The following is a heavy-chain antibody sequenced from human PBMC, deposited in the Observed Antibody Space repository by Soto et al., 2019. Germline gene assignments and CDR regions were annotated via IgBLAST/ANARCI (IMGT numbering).Heavy chain of an antibody. J-gene: IGHJ4*02. CDR3: TTDPGGGAKDY. D-gene: IGHD1-26*01. CDR2: IKSKTDGGTT. Sequence: GESLKISCAASGFTFSNAWMSWVRQAPGKGLEWVGRIKSKTDGGTTDYAAPVKGRFTISRDDSKNTLYLQMNSLKTEDTAVYYCTTDPGGGAKDYWGQGTLVTVSS. CDR1: GFTFSNAW. V-gene: IGHV3-15*01.